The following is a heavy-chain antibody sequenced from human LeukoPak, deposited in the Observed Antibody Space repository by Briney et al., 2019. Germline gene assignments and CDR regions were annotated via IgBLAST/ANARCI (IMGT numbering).Heavy chain of an antibody. Sequence: KAGGSLRLSCAASGFTFSDYYMSWIRQAPGKGLEWVSYISSSSSYTNYADSVKGRFTISRDNAKNSLFLHMDSLRVEDTALYYCARVPATVKADYWGQGTLVSVSS. CDR1: GFTFSDYY. J-gene: IGHJ4*02. CDR3: ARVPATVKADY. CDR2: ISSSSSYT. D-gene: IGHD4-17*01. V-gene: IGHV3-11*06.